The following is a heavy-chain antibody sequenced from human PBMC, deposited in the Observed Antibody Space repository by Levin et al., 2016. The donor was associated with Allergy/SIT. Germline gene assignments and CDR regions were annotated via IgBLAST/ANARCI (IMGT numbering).Heavy chain of an antibody. Sequence: SETLSLTCAVSGYSISSGYYWGWIRRPPGKGLEWIGSIYHSGSTYYNPSLKSRVTISVDTSKNQFSLKLSSVTAADTAVYYCASHYDILTGLDYGMDVWGQGTTVTVSS. CDR3: ASHYDILTGLDYGMDV. D-gene: IGHD3-9*01. J-gene: IGHJ6*02. V-gene: IGHV4-38-2*01. CDR2: IYHSGST. CDR1: GYSISSGYY.